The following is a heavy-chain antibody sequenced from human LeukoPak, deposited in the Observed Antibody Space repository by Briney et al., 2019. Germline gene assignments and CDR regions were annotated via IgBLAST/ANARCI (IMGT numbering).Heavy chain of an antibody. Sequence: SETLSLTCTVSGGSVSSYYWSWIRQPPGKGLEWIGYIYYSGSTNYNPSLKSRVTISVDTSKNQFPLKLSSVTAADTAVYYCARAYYYDSSGYPDAFAIWGQGTMVGVSS. CDR2: IYYSGST. J-gene: IGHJ3*02. V-gene: IGHV4-59*02. CDR3: ARAYYYDSSGYPDAFAI. D-gene: IGHD3-22*01. CDR1: GGSVSSYY.